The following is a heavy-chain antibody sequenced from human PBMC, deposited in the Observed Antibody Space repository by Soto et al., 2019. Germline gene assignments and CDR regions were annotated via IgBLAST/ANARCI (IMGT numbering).Heavy chain of an antibody. CDR1: GGSIIDYY. J-gene: IGHJ4*02. CDR3: ARLGGYYQAFDS. V-gene: IGHV4-59*08. D-gene: IGHD3-22*01. CDR2: IYYTGTT. Sequence: SETLPVTWSVSGGSIIDYYWGCIRQSPGKGLEWIGYIYYTGTTKYNPSLKSRVTISVDSSKNQFSLKLDSVTAADTAVYYCARLGGYYQAFDSWGQGTLVTVSS.